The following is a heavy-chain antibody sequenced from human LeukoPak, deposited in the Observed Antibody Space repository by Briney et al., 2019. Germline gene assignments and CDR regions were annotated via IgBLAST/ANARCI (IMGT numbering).Heavy chain of an antibody. J-gene: IGHJ4*02. Sequence: TSETLSLTCTVSGGSISCSSYYWGWIRQPPGKGLEWIGSIYYSGSTYYNPSLKSRVTISVDTSKNQFSLKLSSVTAADTAVYYCARRDYGGNSMLFDYWGQGTLVTVSS. D-gene: IGHD4-23*01. CDR2: IYYSGST. CDR3: ARRDYGGNSMLFDY. CDR1: GGSISCSSYY. V-gene: IGHV4-39*01.